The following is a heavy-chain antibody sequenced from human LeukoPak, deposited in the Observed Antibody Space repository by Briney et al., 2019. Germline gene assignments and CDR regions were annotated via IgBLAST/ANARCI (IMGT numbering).Heavy chain of an antibody. D-gene: IGHD6-6*01. V-gene: IGHV1-2*02. CDR3: ARGSYITSTDY. CDR1: GYTFTDYL. CDR2: INPNSGGT. Sequence: ASVRVSCKASGYTFTDYLINWVRQAPGQGLEWMGWINPNSGGTNYAQKFQGRVTMTRDTSITTAYMELSRLQSDDTAVYYCARGSYITSTDYWGQGTLVTVSS. J-gene: IGHJ4*02.